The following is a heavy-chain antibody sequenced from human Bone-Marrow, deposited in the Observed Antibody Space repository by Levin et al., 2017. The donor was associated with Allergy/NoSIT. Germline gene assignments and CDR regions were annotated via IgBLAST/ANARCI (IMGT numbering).Heavy chain of an antibody. CDR3: TKDRYCPETSCPLDY. Sequence: GESLKISCSTSGFTFNTYAINWVRQAPGKGLEWVSGISADGGSTYYADSVKGRFSISRDNSKNTLYLQINSLRAEDTAVYYCTKDRYCPETSCPLDYWGQGTLVTVSS. V-gene: IGHV3-23*01. CDR2: ISADGGST. CDR1: GFTFNTYA. J-gene: IGHJ4*02. D-gene: IGHD2-2*01.